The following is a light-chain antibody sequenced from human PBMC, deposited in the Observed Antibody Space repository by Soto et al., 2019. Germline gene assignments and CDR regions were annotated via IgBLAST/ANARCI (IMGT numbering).Light chain of an antibody. V-gene: IGKV3-20*01. J-gene: IGKJ2*01. CDR1: QSVSISS. CDR2: SAS. Sequence: EIVLTQSPGTLSLSPGERATLSCRASQSVSISSLAWYQQKPGQAPRLLIYSASSRATGIPDRFSGSGSGTDFTLTISRLEPEAFAVYYCQHYGSSSYTFGQGTNLEIK. CDR3: QHYGSSSYT.